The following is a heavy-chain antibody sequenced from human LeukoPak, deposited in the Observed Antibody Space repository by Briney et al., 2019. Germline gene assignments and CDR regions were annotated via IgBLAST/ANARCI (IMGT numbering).Heavy chain of an antibody. CDR2: IYYSGST. CDR3: ARGRSYGDS. J-gene: IGHJ4*02. V-gene: IGHV4-39*07. Sequence: SETLSLTCTVSGGSISSSSYYWGCIRQPPGKGLEWIGSIYYSGSTYYNPSLKSRVTISVDTSKNQFSLKLSSVTAADTAVYYCARGRSYGDSWGQGTLVTVSS. CDR1: GGSISSSSYY. D-gene: IGHD1-26*01.